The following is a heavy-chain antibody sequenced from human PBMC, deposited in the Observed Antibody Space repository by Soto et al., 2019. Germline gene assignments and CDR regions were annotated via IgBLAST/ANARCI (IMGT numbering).Heavy chain of an antibody. CDR2: ISAYNGNT. D-gene: IGHD5-18*01. Sequence: GASVKVSCKASGYIFTSYYIHWVRQAPGQGLEWMGWISAYNGNTNYAQKLQGRVTMTTDTSTSTAYMELRSLRSDDTAVYYCARDTSRVTFYYYGMDVWGQGTTVTVSS. V-gene: IGHV1-18*04. CDR1: GYIFTSYY. J-gene: IGHJ6*02. CDR3: ARDTSRVTFYYYGMDV.